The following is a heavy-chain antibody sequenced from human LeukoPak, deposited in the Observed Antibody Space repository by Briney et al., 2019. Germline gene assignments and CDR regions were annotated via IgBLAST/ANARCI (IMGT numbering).Heavy chain of an antibody. CDR1: GFTFSSYS. CDR2: ISSSSSYI. Sequence: GGSLRLSCAASGFTFSSYSMNWARQAPGKGLDWVSSISSSSSYIYYADSVKGRFTISRDDAKNSLYLQMNSLTAEDTAVYYCARSGRDHIVVVPAAMASSYMDVWGKGTTVTISS. V-gene: IGHV3-21*01. CDR3: ARSGRDHIVVVPAAMASSYMDV. D-gene: IGHD2-2*01. J-gene: IGHJ6*03.